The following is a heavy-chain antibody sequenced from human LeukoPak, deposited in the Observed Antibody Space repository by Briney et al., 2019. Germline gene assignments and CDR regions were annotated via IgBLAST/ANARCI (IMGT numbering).Heavy chain of an antibody. D-gene: IGHD3-16*01. CDR1: GGSISSYY. J-gene: IGHJ3*02. CDR2: IYTSGST. CDR3: ARVPTLVGPGAFDI. Sequence: PSETLSLTCTVSGGSISSYYWSWIRQPAGKGLEWIGRIYTSGSTNYNPSLKSRVTMSVDTSKNQFSLKLSSVTAAHTAVYYCARVPTLVGPGAFDIWGQGTLVTVSS. V-gene: IGHV4-4*07.